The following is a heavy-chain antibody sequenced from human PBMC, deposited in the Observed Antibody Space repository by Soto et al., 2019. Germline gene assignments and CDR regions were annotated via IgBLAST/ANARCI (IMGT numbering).Heavy chain of an antibody. CDR3: ARDDRAAAAGTTYYFDY. Sequence: GASVKVSCKASGYIFTNYGLSWVRQAPGQGLEWMAWISPYDGNTHYAQNLQGRVTVTTDTSTSTAYMELRSLRSDDTAVYFCARDDRAAAAGTTYYFDYWGQGTLVTVSS. CDR1: GYIFTNYG. CDR2: ISPYDGNT. V-gene: IGHV1-18*01. J-gene: IGHJ4*02. D-gene: IGHD6-13*01.